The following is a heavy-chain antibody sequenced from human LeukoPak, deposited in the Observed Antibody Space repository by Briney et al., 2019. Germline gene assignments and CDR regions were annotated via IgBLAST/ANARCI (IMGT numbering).Heavy chain of an antibody. CDR3: AKDSLGRSDP. Sequence: GGSLRLSCAASGFTINGYSMSWVRQAPGKGLEWVSAISGSDDNTYYADSVKGRFTISRDNSKNTLYLQMNSLRAEDTAVYYCAKDSLGRSDPWGQGTLVTVSS. CDR2: ISGSDDNT. V-gene: IGHV3-23*01. J-gene: IGHJ5*02. CDR1: GFTINGYS. D-gene: IGHD5-12*01.